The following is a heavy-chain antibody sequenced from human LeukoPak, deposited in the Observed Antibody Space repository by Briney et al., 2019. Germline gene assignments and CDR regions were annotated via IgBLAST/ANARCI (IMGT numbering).Heavy chain of an antibody. J-gene: IGHJ4*02. Sequence: GGSLRLSCAASGFTVSSNCMSWVRQAPGKGLEWVSVVYSGGSTYYADSVKGRFTISRDNSKNTLYLQMNSLRAEDTAVYYCARDHSGGATYYFDYWGQGTLVTVSS. CDR3: ARDHSGGATYYFDY. CDR1: GFTVSSNC. V-gene: IGHV3-66*02. CDR2: VYSGGST. D-gene: IGHD1-26*01.